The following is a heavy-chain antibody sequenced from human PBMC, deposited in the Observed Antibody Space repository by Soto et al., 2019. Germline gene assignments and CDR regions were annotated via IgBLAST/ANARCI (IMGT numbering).Heavy chain of an antibody. J-gene: IGHJ4*02. CDR2: IYHSGST. Sequence: PSETLSLTCAVSGGSISSSNWWSWVRQPPGKGLEWIGEIYHSGSTNYNPSLKSRVTISVDKSKNQFSLKLSSVTAADTAVYYCASAGSNYGGPLYYWGQGTLVTVSS. V-gene: IGHV4-4*02. CDR3: ASAGSNYGGPLYY. D-gene: IGHD4-4*01. CDR1: GGSISSSNW.